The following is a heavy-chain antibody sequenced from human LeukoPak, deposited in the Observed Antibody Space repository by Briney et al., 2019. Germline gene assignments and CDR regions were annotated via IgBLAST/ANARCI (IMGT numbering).Heavy chain of an antibody. CDR3: ARAELYNYADYDY. D-gene: IGHD4-17*01. J-gene: IGHJ4*02. CDR1: GYIFTSSY. CDR2: INPSSNYK. V-gene: IGHV1-46*01. Sequence: ASVKVSCKASGYIFTSSYIHWVRQAPGQGLEWMGMINPSSNYKNYAQKFQGRVTVTRDMSTSTVNMELSSLKSEDTAVYYCARAELYNYADYDYWGQGTQVTVSS.